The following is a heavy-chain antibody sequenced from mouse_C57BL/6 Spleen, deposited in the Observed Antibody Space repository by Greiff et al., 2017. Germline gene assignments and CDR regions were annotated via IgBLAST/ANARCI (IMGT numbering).Heavy chain of an antibody. J-gene: IGHJ2*01. V-gene: IGHV1-74*01. CDR2: FHPSDSDT. D-gene: IGHD2-4*01. CDR1: GYTFTSYW. Sequence: QVQLQQPGAELVKPGASVKVSCKASGYTFTSYWMHWVKQRPGQGLEWIGRFHPSDSDTNYNQKFKGKATLTVDKSSSTAYMQLSSLTSEDSAVYYCAIPSTIITTLDYWGQGTTLTVSS. CDR3: AIPSTIITTLDY.